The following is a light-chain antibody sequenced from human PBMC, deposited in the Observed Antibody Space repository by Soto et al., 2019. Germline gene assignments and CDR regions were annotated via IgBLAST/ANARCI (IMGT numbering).Light chain of an antibody. V-gene: IGKV4-1*01. Sequence: DIVMTQSPDSLAGSLGERATINCKSSQSVSYTSNSKNLLAWYQQKPGQPPKLLISWASTRESGVPDRFSGSGSGTDFTLTISSLQAEDVAVYYCHQYCNTPYTFGQGTKLEIK. CDR2: WAS. J-gene: IGKJ2*01. CDR3: HQYCNTPYT. CDR1: QSVSYTSNSKNL.